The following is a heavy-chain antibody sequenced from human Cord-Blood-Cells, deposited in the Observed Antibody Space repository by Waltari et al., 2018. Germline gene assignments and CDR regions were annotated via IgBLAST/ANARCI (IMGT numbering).Heavy chain of an antibody. Sequence: QLQLQESGPGLVKPSETLSLTCTVSGGSISSSSYYWGWIRQPPGKGLEWIGRIYYSGSTYYNPSLKSRVTISVDTSKNQFSLKLSSVTAADTAVYYCARIPYLSSGYYYYYYYGMDVWGQGTTVTVSS. CDR1: GGSISSSSYY. CDR2: IYYSGST. CDR3: ARIPYLSSGYYYYYYYGMDV. D-gene: IGHD3-22*01. V-gene: IGHV4-39*01. J-gene: IGHJ6*02.